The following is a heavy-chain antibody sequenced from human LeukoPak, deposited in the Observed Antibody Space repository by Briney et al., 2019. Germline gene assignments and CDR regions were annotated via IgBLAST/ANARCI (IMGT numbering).Heavy chain of an antibody. CDR3: ARDSGSGSYSEY. CDR1: GFTFTSNW. Sequence: GGSLRLSCAASGFTFTSNWMHWVRQGPGKGLVWVSRINPDGSGTSHADSVEGRFTISRDNAKNTLYLQMNSLRAEDTAVYYCARDSGSGSYSEYWGLGTLVTVSS. D-gene: IGHD3-10*01. V-gene: IGHV3-74*01. CDR2: INPDGSGT. J-gene: IGHJ4*02.